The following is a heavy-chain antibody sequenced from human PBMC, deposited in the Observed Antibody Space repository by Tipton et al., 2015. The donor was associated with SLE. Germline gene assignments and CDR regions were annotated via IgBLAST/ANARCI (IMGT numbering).Heavy chain of an antibody. D-gene: IGHD6-6*01. CDR2: INHSGST. CDR3: ARGGAQGSSSQCYFDY. J-gene: IGHJ4*02. CDR1: GGSISSGGYY. V-gene: IGHV4-39*07. Sequence: TLSLTCTVSGGSISSGGYYWSWIRQPPGKGLEWIGEINHSGSTNYNPSLKSRVTISVDTSKNQFSLKLSSVTAADTAVYYCARGGAQGSSSQCYFDYWGQGTLVTVSS.